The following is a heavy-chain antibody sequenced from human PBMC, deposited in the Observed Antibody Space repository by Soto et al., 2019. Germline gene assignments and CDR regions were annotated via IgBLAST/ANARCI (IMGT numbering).Heavy chain of an antibody. V-gene: IGHV3-48*02. CDR1: GFTFSSYS. CDR3: ASGGAAAGLNWFDP. CDR2: ISSSSSTI. D-gene: IGHD6-13*01. Sequence: PGGSLRLSCAASGFTFSSYSMNWVRQAPGKGLEWVSYISSSSSTIYYADSVKGRFTISRDNAKNSLYLQMNSLRDEDTAVYYCASGGAAAGLNWFDPWGQGTLVTVSS. J-gene: IGHJ5*02.